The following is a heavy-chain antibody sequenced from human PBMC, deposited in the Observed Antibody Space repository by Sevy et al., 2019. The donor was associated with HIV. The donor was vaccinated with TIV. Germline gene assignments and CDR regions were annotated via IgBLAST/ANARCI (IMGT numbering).Heavy chain of an antibody. D-gene: IGHD1-26*01. CDR2: IKQDAGQK. CDR1: GFTFSKYW. J-gene: IGHJ4*02. Sequence: GGSLRLSCAASGFTFSKYWMGWVRQAPGKGLEWVANIKQDAGQKYYVDSVKGRFTISRDNAKNSLYLQMNSLRAEDTAVYFCARDDGNYSIHYWGQGTLVTVSS. V-gene: IGHV3-7*01. CDR3: ARDDGNYSIHY.